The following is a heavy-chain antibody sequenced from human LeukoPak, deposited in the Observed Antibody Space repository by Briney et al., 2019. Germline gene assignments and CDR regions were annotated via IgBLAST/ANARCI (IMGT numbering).Heavy chain of an antibody. J-gene: IGHJ4*02. CDR3: TRVGYIDEGIDY. CDR2: IKQDGSKK. V-gene: IGHV3-7*04. CDR1: GFIFSNYG. D-gene: IGHD5-24*01. Sequence: GGSLRLSCAASGFIFSNYGMNCVRQAPGKGLEWVANIKQDGSKKSYVDSVKGRFTISRDNAKNSLYLQMNSLRAEDTAIYYCTRVGYIDEGIDYWGQGTLVTVSS.